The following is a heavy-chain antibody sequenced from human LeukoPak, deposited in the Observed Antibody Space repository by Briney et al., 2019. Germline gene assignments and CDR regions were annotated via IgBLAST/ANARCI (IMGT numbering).Heavy chain of an antibody. CDR3: ARDRRDIYYDSSVYLGY. CDR2: INPNSGST. Sequence: ASVKVSCXASGYTFTGYYMHWVRLAPGQGLEWMGWINPNSGSTNYAQKFQGRVTMTRDTSISTAYMELSRLRSDDTAVYYCARDRRDIYYDSSVYLGYWGQGTLVTVSS. V-gene: IGHV1-2*02. J-gene: IGHJ4*02. D-gene: IGHD3-22*01. CDR1: GYTFTGYY.